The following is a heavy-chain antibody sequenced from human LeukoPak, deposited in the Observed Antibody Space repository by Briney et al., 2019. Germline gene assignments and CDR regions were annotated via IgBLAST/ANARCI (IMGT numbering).Heavy chain of an antibody. D-gene: IGHD3-9*01. CDR3: ARPYYDILTGPHYYFDY. Sequence: GESLKISCKGSGYIFTSYWIGWVRQMPGKGLEWMGIIYPGDSDTRYSPSFQGQVTISADKSISTAYLQWSSLKASDTAMYYCARPYYDILTGPHYYFDYWGQGTLVTVSS. V-gene: IGHV5-51*01. J-gene: IGHJ4*02. CDR2: IYPGDSDT. CDR1: GYIFTSYW.